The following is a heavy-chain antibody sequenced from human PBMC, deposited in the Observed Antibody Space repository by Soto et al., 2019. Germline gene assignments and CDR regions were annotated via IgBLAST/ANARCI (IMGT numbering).Heavy chain of an antibody. CDR2: IYYSGDT. CDR1: GGSVSSGGQY. D-gene: IGHD4-17*01. J-gene: IGHJ2*01. CDR3: ARRHPRFYFGL. V-gene: IGHV4-31*08. Sequence: QVQLQESGPGLVKPSQTLSLTCTVSGGSVSSGGQYWSWIRQHPGKGMEWIGNIYYSGDTYYNPALRSRITISVDTSRNQFSLRLSSVTAADAAVYYWARRHPRFYFGLWGRCTLLTVSS.